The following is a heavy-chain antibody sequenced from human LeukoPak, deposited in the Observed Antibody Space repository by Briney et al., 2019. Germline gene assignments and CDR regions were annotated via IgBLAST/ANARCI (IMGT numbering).Heavy chain of an antibody. V-gene: IGHV6-1*01. CDR1: GDSVSSNSAA. Sequence: SQTLSLTCAISGDSVSSNSAAWNWIRQSPSRGLEWLGRTYYRSKWYNDYAVSVKSRITINPDTSKTQFSLQLNSVTPEYTAVYYCARGAAYSYGYYYYYYGMDVWGQGTPVTVSS. CDR3: ARGAAYSYGYYYYYYGMDV. D-gene: IGHD5-18*01. J-gene: IGHJ6*02. CDR2: TYYRSKWYN.